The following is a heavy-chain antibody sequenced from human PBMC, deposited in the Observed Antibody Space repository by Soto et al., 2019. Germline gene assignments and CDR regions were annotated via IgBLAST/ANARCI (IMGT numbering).Heavy chain of an antibody. Sequence: QVPLVESGGGVVQPGRSLRLSCAASGFTFSSYGMHWVRQAPGKGLEWVAVISYDGSNKYYADSVKGRFTISRDNSKNALYLQMNSLRAEDKAVYYCAKWEWLADYWGQGTLVTVSS. D-gene: IGHD6-19*01. CDR3: AKWEWLADY. V-gene: IGHV3-30*18. J-gene: IGHJ4*02. CDR2: ISYDGSNK. CDR1: GFTFSSYG.